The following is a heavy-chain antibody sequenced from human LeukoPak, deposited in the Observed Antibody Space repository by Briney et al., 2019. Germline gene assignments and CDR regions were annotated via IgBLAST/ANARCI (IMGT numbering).Heavy chain of an antibody. V-gene: IGHV4-39*01. D-gene: IGHD1-26*01. J-gene: IGHJ4*02. CDR3: ARLCTQGSGSYQNFDY. CDR1: GGSISSSSYY. CDR2: IYYSGST. Sequence: PSETLSLTCTVSGGSISSSSYYWGWIRQPPGKGLEWIGSIYYSGSTYYNPSLKSRVTISVDTSKNQFSLKLSSVTAADTAVYYCARLCTQGSGSYQNFDYWGQGTLVTVSS.